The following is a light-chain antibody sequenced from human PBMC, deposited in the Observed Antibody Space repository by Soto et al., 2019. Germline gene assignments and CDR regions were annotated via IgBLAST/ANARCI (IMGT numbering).Light chain of an antibody. CDR2: GVS. CDR1: SSDVGGYNY. CDR3: SSYTSSSTLYV. J-gene: IGLJ1*01. Sequence: QSALTQPASVSGSPGQSITISCTGTSSDVGGYNYVSWYQQHPGKAPKLMIFGVSNRPSGVSNRFSGSKSANTASLTISGLQAEDEADYYCSSYTSSSTLYVFGTGTKLTVL. V-gene: IGLV2-14*01.